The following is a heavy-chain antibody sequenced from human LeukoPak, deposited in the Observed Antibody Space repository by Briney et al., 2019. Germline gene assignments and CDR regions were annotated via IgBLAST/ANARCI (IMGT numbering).Heavy chain of an antibody. J-gene: IGHJ4*02. CDR1: GFTFGDYA. Sequence: GGSLRLSCTASGFTFGDYAMSWVRQAPGEGLEWVGFIRSKAYGGTTEYAASVKGRFTISRDDSKSIAYLQMNSLKTEDTAVYYCTSPGGSGWCYNYWGQGTLVTVSS. V-gene: IGHV3-49*04. D-gene: IGHD6-19*01. CDR2: IRSKAYGGTT. CDR3: TSPGGSGWCYNY.